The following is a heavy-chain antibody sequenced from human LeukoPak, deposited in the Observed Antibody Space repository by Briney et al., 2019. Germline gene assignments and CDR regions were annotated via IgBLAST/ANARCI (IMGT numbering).Heavy chain of an antibody. D-gene: IGHD1-1*01. J-gene: IGHJ3*02. CDR3: ARVWFTGADAFDI. V-gene: IGHV4-4*07. CDR1: SGSISSYY. CDR2: IYTSGST. Sequence: PSETLSLACSVSSGSISSYYWSWIRQPAGKGLEWIGRIYTSGSTNYNPSLKSRVTISVDTSKNQFSLKLSSVTAADTAVYYCARVWFTGADAFDIWGQGTMVTVSS.